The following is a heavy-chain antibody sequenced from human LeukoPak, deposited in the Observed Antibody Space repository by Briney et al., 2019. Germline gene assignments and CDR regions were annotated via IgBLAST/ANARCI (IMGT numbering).Heavy chain of an antibody. CDR1: GYTFTGYY. J-gene: IGHJ2*01. CDR2: IDPNSGGT. V-gene: IGHV1-2*02. D-gene: IGHD3-10*01. Sequence: ASVKVSCKASGYTFTGYYIHWVRQAPAQGLEWMGWIDPNSGGTNYAKNFQGRVTMTGDTSITTAYMELRGLRSDDTAVYYCARGVGSGWYFDLWGRGTLVTVSS. CDR3: ARGVGSGWYFDL.